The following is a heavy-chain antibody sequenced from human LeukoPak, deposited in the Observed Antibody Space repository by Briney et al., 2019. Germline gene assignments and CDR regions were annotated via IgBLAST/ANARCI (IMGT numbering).Heavy chain of an antibody. CDR1: GGSMSSYY. Sequence: SETLSLTCNASGGSMSSYYWSWIRQPPGKGLEWIGYIFSRGNTNYNPSLKSRVSISVDTPKNQFSLKLSSVTAADTAVYYCARVGDTSSYFYFLDYWGQGTLVTVSS. CDR3: ARVGDTSSYFYFLDY. CDR2: IFSRGNT. V-gene: IGHV4-4*09. D-gene: IGHD3-22*01. J-gene: IGHJ4*02.